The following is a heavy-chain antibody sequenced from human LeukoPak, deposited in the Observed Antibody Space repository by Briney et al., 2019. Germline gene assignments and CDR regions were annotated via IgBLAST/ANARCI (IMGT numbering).Heavy chain of an antibody. CDR3: ARERLSYYDSSGYYYVDY. D-gene: IGHD3-22*01. CDR2: ISSNGGST. CDR1: GFTFSSYA. J-gene: IGHJ4*02. Sequence: GGSLRLSCAASGFTFSSYAMHWVRQAPGKGLEYVSAISSNGGSTYYANSVKGRFTISRDNSKNTLYLQMGSLRAEDMAVYYCARERLSYYDSSGYYYVDYWGQGTLVTLSS. V-gene: IGHV3-64*01.